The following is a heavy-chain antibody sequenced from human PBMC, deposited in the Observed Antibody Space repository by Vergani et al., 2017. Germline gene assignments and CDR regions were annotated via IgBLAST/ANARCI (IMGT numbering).Heavy chain of an antibody. V-gene: IGHV3-7*01. J-gene: IGHJ1*01. CDR3: ARISGGSAPYLHY. Sequence: EVHLEESGGGLVQPGGSPRLSCAASGFTFGDYYMAWIRLAPGKGLDWVASIKRDGTETFYVDSVKGRFTISRDNAKTTLYLQMNSLRDEDRGVYYCARISGGSAPYLHYWGQGTLVTVAS. D-gene: IGHD2-15*01. CDR1: GFTFGDYY. CDR2: IKRDGTET.